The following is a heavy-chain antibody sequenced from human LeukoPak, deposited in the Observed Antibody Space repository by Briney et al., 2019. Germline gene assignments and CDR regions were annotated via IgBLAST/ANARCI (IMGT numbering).Heavy chain of an antibody. J-gene: IGHJ4*02. Sequence: GGPQRPSCTPSGFTFGEYAMSWFPQAPEKGRVGVSFIRSKAYGGITEYAASVKGRFIISRDDSKSIAYLQMLSLKTEGTAVYYWTSFTYEYASTGWTGLRWGQGTLVTVSS. V-gene: IGHV3-49*03. CDR1: GFTFGEYA. D-gene: IGHD3-22*01. CDR3: TSFTYEYASTGWTGLR. CDR2: IRSKAYGGIT.